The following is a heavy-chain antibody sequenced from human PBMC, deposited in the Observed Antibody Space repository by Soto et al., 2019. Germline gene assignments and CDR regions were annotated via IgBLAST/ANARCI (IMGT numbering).Heavy chain of an antibody. Sequence: EVQLVESGGGLVQPGGSLRLSCEASGFTFSSRWMTWVRQGPGKGLEWVANIKQDENGKDYVDSVKGRFTISRDNAKNSLYLQMNSLRAEETAVYYCATHDGPAAAGLVLDFCGQGTLVTVSS. V-gene: IGHV3-7*02. J-gene: IGHJ4*02. D-gene: IGHD6-13*01. CDR1: GFTFSSRW. CDR3: ATHDGPAAAGLVLDF. CDR2: IKQDENGK.